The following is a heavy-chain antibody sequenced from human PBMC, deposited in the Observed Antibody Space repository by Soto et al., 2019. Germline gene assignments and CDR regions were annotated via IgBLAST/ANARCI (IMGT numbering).Heavy chain of an antibody. J-gene: IGHJ4*02. D-gene: IGHD3-10*01. CDR2: INHSGIT. V-gene: IGHV4-34*01. CDR3: ARVRVNMVRGVTH. CDR1: GGSFSGYY. Sequence: QVQLQQWGAGLLKPSETLSLTCAVYGGSFSGYYWSWIRQPPGKGLEWIGEINHSGITNYNPSLTSRVTISVDMSKSQFSLKLSSVTAADTAVYYCARVRVNMVRGVTHWGQGTLVTVSS.